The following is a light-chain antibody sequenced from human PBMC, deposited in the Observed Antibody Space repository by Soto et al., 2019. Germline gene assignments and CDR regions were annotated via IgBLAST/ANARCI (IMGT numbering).Light chain of an antibody. V-gene: IGLV2-14*01. CDR3: SSYTSSSTRVV. CDR2: DVS. J-gene: IGLJ2*01. Sequence: QSALTQPASVSGSPGQSITISCTGTSSDVGGYNYVSWYQQHPGKAPKLMIYDVSNRPSGVSNRFSDSKSGNTASLTISGLQAEDEADYYCSSYTSSSTRVVFGGGTKVTVL. CDR1: SSDVGGYNY.